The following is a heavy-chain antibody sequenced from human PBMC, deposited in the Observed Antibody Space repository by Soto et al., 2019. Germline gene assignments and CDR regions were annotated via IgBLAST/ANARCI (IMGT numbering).Heavy chain of an antibody. D-gene: IGHD6-13*01. V-gene: IGHV5-51*01. CDR3: VRFSEAAAGAVEGNSLFDS. Sequence: PGESLKISCKGSGYSFTSYWIGWGRQMPGKGLEWMGIIYPGDSDTRYSPSFQGQVTISADKSISTAYLQWSSLKASDTAMYYCVRFSEAAAGAVEGNSLFDSWGQGTLVTGSS. CDR1: GYSFTSYW. J-gene: IGHJ5*01. CDR2: IYPGDSDT.